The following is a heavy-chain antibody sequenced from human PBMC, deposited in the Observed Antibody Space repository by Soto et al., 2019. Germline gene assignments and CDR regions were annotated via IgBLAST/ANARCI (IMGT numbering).Heavy chain of an antibody. V-gene: IGHV4-34*01. D-gene: IGHD3-16*01. J-gene: IGHJ6*02. CDR1: GGSFSGYY. CDR3: ARGRSSVPDRRGIGYYGLDV. Sequence: QVQLQQWGAEVLKPSETLSLTCVVNGGSFSGYYWSWIRQSPGKGLEWIGEINDSGITDSNPSLESRVTISVDMSKNQFSLNLNSVTAVDSAVYHCARGRSSVPDRRGIGYYGLDVWGQGTTVTVSS. CDR2: INDSGIT.